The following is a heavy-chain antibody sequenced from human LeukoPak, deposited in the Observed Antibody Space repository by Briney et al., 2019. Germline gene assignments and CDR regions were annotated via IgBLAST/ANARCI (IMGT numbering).Heavy chain of an antibody. D-gene: IGHD2/OR15-2a*01. CDR2: IKADGSGT. V-gene: IGHV3-43*02. CDR1: GFTIGPYA. CDR3: ATWAFYHNLDV. J-gene: IGHJ6*02. Sequence: QTGGSLRLSCAASGFTIGPYAMYWVRQGPGRGLEWVSVIKADGSGTFYADSVRGRFTPSRDNSKNSLYLQMNSLTSEDTALYYCATWAFYHNLDVWGQGTTVIVSS.